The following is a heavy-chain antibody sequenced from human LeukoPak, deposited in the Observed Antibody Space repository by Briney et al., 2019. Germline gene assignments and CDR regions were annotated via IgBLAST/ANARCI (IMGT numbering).Heavy chain of an antibody. CDR1: GFTFSTYA. Sequence: GRSLRLSCAGSGFTFSTYAMHWVRQAPGKGLEWVSVIYSGDTTHYADSVKGRFSISRDNSKNTLYLQMNNLRVEDTAVYYCARDLAYGDYIYDYWGQGTLVTVSS. J-gene: IGHJ4*02. V-gene: IGHV3-66*01. CDR2: IYSGDTT. CDR3: ARDLAYGDYIYDY. D-gene: IGHD4-17*01.